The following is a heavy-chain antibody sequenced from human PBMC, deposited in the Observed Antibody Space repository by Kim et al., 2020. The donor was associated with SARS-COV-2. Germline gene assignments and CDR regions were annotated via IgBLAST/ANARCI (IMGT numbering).Heavy chain of an antibody. V-gene: IGHV3-33*05. J-gene: IGHJ4*02. CDR2: ISYDGSNK. CDR1: GFTFSSYG. D-gene: IGHD3-10*01. CDR3: ARDGWFGEGYYFDY. Sequence: GGSLRLSCAASGFTFSSYGMHWVRQAPGKGLEWVAVISYDGSNKYYADSVKGRFTISRDNSKNTLYLQMNSLRAEDTAVYYCARDGWFGEGYYFDYWGQGTLVTVSS.